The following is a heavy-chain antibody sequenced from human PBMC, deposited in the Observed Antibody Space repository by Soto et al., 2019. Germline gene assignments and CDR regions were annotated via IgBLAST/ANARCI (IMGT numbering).Heavy chain of an antibody. CDR3: ARRYGPGFDY. D-gene: IGHD4-17*01. V-gene: IGHV4-59*08. J-gene: IGHJ4*02. CDR2: IYYSGST. Sequence: TSATLTLTCTVSGDSISSYYWSWIRQPPGKGLEWIGYIYYSGSTNYNPSLKSRVTISVDMSKNQFSLKLSSVTAADTAVYYCARRYGPGFDYWGQGTLVTVSS. CDR1: GDSISSYY.